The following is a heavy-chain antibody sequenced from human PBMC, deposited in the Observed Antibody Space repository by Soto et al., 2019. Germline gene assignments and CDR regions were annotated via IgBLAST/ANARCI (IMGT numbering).Heavy chain of an antibody. Sequence: QVQLVESGGGVVQPGRSLRLSCAASGFTFSSYGMHWVRQAPGKGLEWVAVISYDGSNKYYADSVKGRFTISRDNSKNTLYPQMNSLRAEDTAVYYCAKSVYGDYVVTNWFDPWGQGTLVTVSS. D-gene: IGHD4-17*01. CDR3: AKSVYGDYVVTNWFDP. CDR2: ISYDGSNK. CDR1: GFTFSSYG. V-gene: IGHV3-30*18. J-gene: IGHJ5*02.